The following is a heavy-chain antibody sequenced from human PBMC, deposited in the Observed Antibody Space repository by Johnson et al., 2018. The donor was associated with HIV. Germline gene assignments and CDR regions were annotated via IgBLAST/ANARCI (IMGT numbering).Heavy chain of an antibody. Sequence: VQLVESGGGLVQSGESLRLSCAASGITVNTNYMSWVRRAPGKGLEWVSVIFSVGNTYYADSVKGRFTISRDNSRNMLYLQMNSLRPEDTAVYYCARDGRDDAFDIWGRGTMVTVSS. V-gene: IGHV3-66*02. CDR2: IFSVGNT. D-gene: IGHD3-10*02. CDR1: GITVNTNY. CDR3: ARDGRDDAFDI. J-gene: IGHJ3*02.